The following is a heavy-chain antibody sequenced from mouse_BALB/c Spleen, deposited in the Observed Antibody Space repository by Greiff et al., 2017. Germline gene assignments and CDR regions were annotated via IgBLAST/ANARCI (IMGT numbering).Heavy chain of an antibody. CDR1: GYTFSSYW. CDR3: ARGYGNLNFDY. Sequence: VQLVESGAELMKPGASVKISCKATGYTFSSYWIEWVKQRPGHGLEWIGEILPGSGSTNYNEKFKGKATFTADTSSNTAYIQLSSLTSEDSAVYYCARGYGNLNFDYWGQGTTLTVSS. V-gene: IGHV1-9*01. D-gene: IGHD2-10*02. CDR2: ILPGSGST. J-gene: IGHJ2*01.